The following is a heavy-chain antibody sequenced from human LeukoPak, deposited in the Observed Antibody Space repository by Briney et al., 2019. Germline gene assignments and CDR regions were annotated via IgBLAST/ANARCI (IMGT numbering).Heavy chain of an antibody. CDR1: GGSISSYY. V-gene: IGHV4-59*08. J-gene: IGHJ5*02. CDR3: ARHKGWHSSSWRWFDP. Sequence: KASETLSLTCTVSGGSISSYYWSWIRQSPGKGLEWIGYVYYSGSTDYNPSLKSRVTISLDTSKIHFSLKLTSVTAADTAVYYCARHKGWHSSSWRWFDPWGQGTLVTVSS. CDR2: VYYSGST. D-gene: IGHD6-13*01.